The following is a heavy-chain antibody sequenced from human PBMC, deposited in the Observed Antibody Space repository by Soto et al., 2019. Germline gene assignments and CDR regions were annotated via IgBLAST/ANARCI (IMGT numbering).Heavy chain of an antibody. V-gene: IGHV3-43*01. D-gene: IGHD1-26*01. CDR3: AKDSRELLRHLNAFDI. J-gene: IGHJ3*02. CDR1: GFTFDDYT. CDR2: ISWDGGST. Sequence: GGSLRLSCAASGFTFDDYTMHWVRQAPGKGLEWVSLISWDGGSTYYADSVKGRFTISRDNSKNSLYLQMNSLRTEDTALYYCAKDSRELLRHLNAFDIWGQGTMVTVSS.